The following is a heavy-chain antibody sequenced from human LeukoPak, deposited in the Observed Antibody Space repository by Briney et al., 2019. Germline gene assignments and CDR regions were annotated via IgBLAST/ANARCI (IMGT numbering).Heavy chain of an antibody. Sequence: SETLSLTCAVSGGSISSSNWWSWVRQPPGKGLEWIGSIYYSGSTYYNPSLKSRVTISVHTPKNQFSLKLSSVTAADTAVYYCARGANHWGQGTLVTVSS. CDR3: ARGANH. CDR1: GGSISSSNW. J-gene: IGHJ4*02. V-gene: IGHV4-39*02. D-gene: IGHD1-14*01. CDR2: IYYSGST.